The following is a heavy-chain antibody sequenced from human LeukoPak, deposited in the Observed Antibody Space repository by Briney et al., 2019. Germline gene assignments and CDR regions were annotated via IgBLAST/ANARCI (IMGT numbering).Heavy chain of an antibody. V-gene: IGHV6-1*01. CDR3: TGQRSTSTEYYGLDV. D-gene: IGHD6-6*01. J-gene: IGHJ6*02. CDR1: GDTVSSNTAA. CDR2: TYYRSKWTT. Sequence: SQTLSLTCAISGDTVSSNTAAWNWIRQSPSRGLEWLGRTYYRSKWTTDYAVSVQNRITINPDTSTNQFSLQLKSATPEDTAVYYCTGQRSTSTEYYGLDVWGQGTTVTVSS.